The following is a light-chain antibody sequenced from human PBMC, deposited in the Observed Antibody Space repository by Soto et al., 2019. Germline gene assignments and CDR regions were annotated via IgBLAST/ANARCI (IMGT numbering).Light chain of an antibody. Sequence: DIQMTQSPSTLSASVGDRVTITCRASQSINRWLAWYQQKPGKAPKILIHKASSLEAGVPSRFSGSDSGTEFTLTIRSVQPDDFATYFCLQYNIYPLSFGEGTKVEIK. J-gene: IGKJ4*01. V-gene: IGKV1-5*03. CDR1: QSINRW. CDR2: KAS. CDR3: LQYNIYPLS.